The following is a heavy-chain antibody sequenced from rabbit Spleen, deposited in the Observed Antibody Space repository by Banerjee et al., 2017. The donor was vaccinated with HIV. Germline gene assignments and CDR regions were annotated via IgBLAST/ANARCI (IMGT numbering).Heavy chain of an antibody. Sequence: QQQLEESGGGLVKPGGTLTLTCKASGFSLNDNYVMRWVRQAPGKGLEWIASIYSTNGKIYYATWAKGRFTISKASSAAVTLQMTSLTAADTATYFCATDLVGVGAWNLWGQGTLVTVS. CDR3: ATDLVGVGAWNL. D-gene: IGHD3-3*01. CDR1: GFSLNDNYV. CDR2: IYSTNGKI. V-gene: IGHV1S45*01. J-gene: IGHJ4*01.